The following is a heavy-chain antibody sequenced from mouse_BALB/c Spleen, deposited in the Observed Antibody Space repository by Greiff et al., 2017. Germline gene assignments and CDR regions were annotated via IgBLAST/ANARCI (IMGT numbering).Heavy chain of an antibody. Sequence: LQQSGPELVKPGASVKMSCKASGYTFTSYVMHWVKQKPGQGLEWIGYINPYNDGTKYNEKFKGKATLTSDKSSSTAYMELSSLTSEDSAVYYCARSYDVGWFAYWGQGTLVTVSA. CDR3: ARSYDVGWFAY. V-gene: IGHV1-14*01. CDR2: INPYNDGT. J-gene: IGHJ3*01. CDR1: GYTFTSYV. D-gene: IGHD2-14*01.